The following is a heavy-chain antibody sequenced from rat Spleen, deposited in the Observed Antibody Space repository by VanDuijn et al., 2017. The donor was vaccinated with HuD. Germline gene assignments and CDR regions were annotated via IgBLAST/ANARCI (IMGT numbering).Heavy chain of an antibody. Sequence: EVQVVESGGGLVQPGRSLKLSCAASGFTFSNYGMAWVRQAPTKGLEWVATINYDGTSTHYRDSVKGRFTISRDNAKSTLYLQMDSLRSEDTATYYCAKRGWYYFDYWGQGVMVTVSS. CDR2: INYDGTST. V-gene: IGHV5-29*01. CDR3: AKRGWYYFDY. J-gene: IGHJ2*01. CDR1: GFTFSNYG.